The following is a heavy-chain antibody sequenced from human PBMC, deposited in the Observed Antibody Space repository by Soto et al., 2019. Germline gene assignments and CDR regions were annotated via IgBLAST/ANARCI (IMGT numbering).Heavy chain of an antibody. J-gene: IGHJ6*02. Sequence: SETLSLTCTVSGGSIRSGDYYWSWIRQPPGKGLESIGYIYYSGSTYYNPSLKSRVTISVDTSKNQFSLKLSSVTAADTAVYYCARQVPGPYGSGSRRDYYYYYGMDVWGQGTTVTVS. CDR1: GGSIRSGDYY. D-gene: IGHD3-10*01. CDR2: IYYSGST. V-gene: IGHV4-30-4*01. CDR3: ARQVPGPYGSGSRRDYYYYYGMDV.